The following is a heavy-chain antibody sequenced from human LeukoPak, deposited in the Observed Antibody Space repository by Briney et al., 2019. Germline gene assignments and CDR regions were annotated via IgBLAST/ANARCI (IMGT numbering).Heavy chain of an antibody. V-gene: IGHV3-23*01. Sequence: GGSLRLSCAASGFTFSSYAMSWVRQGPGKGLEWVSAISTSGGSTYYADSVKGRFTISRDNSKNTLYLQMNSLKTEDTAIYYCSRAQSVGWLGLNDYWGQGALVTVSS. CDR3: SRAQSVGWLGLNDY. J-gene: IGHJ4*02. D-gene: IGHD3-9*01. CDR2: ISTSGGST. CDR1: GFTFSSYA.